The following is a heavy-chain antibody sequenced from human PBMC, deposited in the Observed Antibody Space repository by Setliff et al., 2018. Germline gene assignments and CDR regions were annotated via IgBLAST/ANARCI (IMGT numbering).Heavy chain of an antibody. CDR3: AISTIFGVVSPTPDAFDI. CDR2: IIPIFGTA. J-gene: IGHJ3*02. D-gene: IGHD3-3*01. V-gene: IGHV1-69*08. Sequence: ASVKVSCKASGGTFSIYTISWVRQAPGQGLEWMGRIIPIFGTANYAQKFQGRVTITADKSTSTAYMELSSPRSEDTAVYYCAISTIFGVVSPTPDAFDIWGQGTMVTVS. CDR1: GGTFSIYT.